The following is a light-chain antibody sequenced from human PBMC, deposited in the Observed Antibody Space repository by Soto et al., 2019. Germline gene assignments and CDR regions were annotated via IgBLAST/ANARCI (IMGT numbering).Light chain of an antibody. Sequence: EIVVTHTPATLSLSPGERATLSCRASQSVSSYSALYPLKPGQAPRLLLFDASNRATGIPARFSGSVSGTDFTLTIIGLEPEDFAVYYSQDRTNLLISSAEGTRLE. CDR2: DAS. CDR3: QDRTNLLIS. J-gene: IGKJ5*01. V-gene: IGKV3-11*01. CDR1: QSVSSY.